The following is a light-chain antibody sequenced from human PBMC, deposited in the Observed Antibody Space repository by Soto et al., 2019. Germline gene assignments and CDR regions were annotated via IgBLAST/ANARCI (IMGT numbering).Light chain of an antibody. CDR2: GAS. Sequence: EIVFTQSPGTLSFSPGERATLSCRASQSVSSSYLAWCQQKPGQAPRLLIYGASSRATAIPDRFSGSGSGTDFTLTISGLEPEDFAVYYCQQYGSSPRTFGQGTKVDIK. CDR1: QSVSSSY. V-gene: IGKV3-20*01. J-gene: IGKJ1*01. CDR3: QQYGSSPRT.